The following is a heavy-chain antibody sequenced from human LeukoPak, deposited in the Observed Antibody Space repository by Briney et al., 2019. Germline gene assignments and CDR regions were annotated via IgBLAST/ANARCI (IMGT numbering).Heavy chain of an antibody. J-gene: IGHJ6*02. D-gene: IGHD5-18*01. V-gene: IGHV3-74*01. CDR2: INSDGSIT. CDR3: ARDAVDTANAV. Sequence: GSLRLSCAASGXXFTXYWMHWVRQAPGKGLVWVSHINSDGSITSYADSVKGRFTISRDNAKNTLYLQMNSLRAEDTAVYHCARDAVDTANAVWGQGTTVTVSS. CDR1: GXXFTXYW.